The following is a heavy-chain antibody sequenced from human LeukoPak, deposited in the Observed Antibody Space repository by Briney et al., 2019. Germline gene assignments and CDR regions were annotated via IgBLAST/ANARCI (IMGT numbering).Heavy chain of an antibody. Sequence: PGGSLRLSXAASGFTFSSYSMNWVRQAPGKGLEWVSSISSSSSYIYYADSVKGRFTISRDNAKNSLYLQMNSLRAEDTAVYDCARDAYIVGATNWGQGTLVTVSS. V-gene: IGHV3-21*01. CDR1: GFTFSSYS. CDR2: ISSSSSYI. J-gene: IGHJ4*02. D-gene: IGHD1-26*01. CDR3: ARDAYIVGATN.